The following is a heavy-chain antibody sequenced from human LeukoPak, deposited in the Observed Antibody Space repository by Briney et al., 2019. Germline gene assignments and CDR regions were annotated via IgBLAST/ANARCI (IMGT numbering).Heavy chain of an antibody. CDR3: ARGGVTMIVPMF. CDR1: GYTFTGYY. CDR2: INAGNGNT. D-gene: IGHD3-22*01. V-gene: IGHV1-3*01. Sequence: ASVKVSCKASGYTFTGYYMHWVRQAPGQRLEWMGWINAGNGNTKYSQKFQGRVTITRDTSASTAYMELSSLRSEDTAVYYCARGGVTMIVPMFWXQXTLVTVSS. J-gene: IGHJ1*01.